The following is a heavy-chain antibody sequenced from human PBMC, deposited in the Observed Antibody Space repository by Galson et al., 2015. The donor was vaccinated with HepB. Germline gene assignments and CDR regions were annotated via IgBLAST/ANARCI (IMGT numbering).Heavy chain of an antibody. CDR3: TTDDFLRGFST. D-gene: IGHD3-3*01. Sequence: SLRLSCAASGFTSSNAWMSWVRQAPGKGLEWVGRIKSKNDGGTTDYAAPVKGRFTISRDDSKNTLYLQMNSLKTGGTAVYYCTTDDFLRGFSTWGQGTLVTVSS. CDR2: IKSKNDGGTT. CDR1: GFTSSNAW. J-gene: IGHJ5*02. V-gene: IGHV3-15*01.